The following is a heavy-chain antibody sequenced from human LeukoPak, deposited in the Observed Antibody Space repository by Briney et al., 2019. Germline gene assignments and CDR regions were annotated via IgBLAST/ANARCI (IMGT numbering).Heavy chain of an antibody. CDR3: ARGASGYSYG. J-gene: IGHJ4*02. Sequence: GGSLRLSCAASGFTFSDYNMNWVRQAPGKGLEWVSYITSSSSIIYYADSVKGRFTISRDNAKNSLYLQMNSLRAEDTAVYYCARGASGYSYGWGQGTLVTVSS. CDR2: ITSSSSII. D-gene: IGHD5-18*01. CDR1: GFTFSDYN. V-gene: IGHV3-48*01.